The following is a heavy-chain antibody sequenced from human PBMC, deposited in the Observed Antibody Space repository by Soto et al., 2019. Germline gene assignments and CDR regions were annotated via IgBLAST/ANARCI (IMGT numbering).Heavy chain of an antibody. CDR1: GFTFSSYA. D-gene: IGHD4-17*01. Sequence: QVQLVECGGGVVQPGRSLRLSCAASGFTFSSYAMHWVRQAPGKGLEWVAVISYDGSNKYYADSVKGRFTISRDNSKNTLYLQMNSLRAEDTAVYYCARPYGDYDFRFDPWGQGTLVTVSS. CDR2: ISYDGSNK. J-gene: IGHJ5*02. CDR3: ARPYGDYDFRFDP. V-gene: IGHV3-30-3*01.